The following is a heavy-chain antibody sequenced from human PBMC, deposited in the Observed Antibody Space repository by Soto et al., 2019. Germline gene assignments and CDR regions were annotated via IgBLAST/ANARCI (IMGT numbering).Heavy chain of an antibody. CDR1: GYTFTSYG. CDR2: ISAYNGNT. D-gene: IGHD3-22*01. J-gene: IGHJ3*02. Sequence: VKVSCKASGYTFTSYGISWVRQAPGQGLEWMGWISAYNGNTNYAQKLQGRVTMTTDTSTSTAYMELRSLRSDDTAVYYCARDGGQWLFSAFDIWGQGTMVTVSS. CDR3: ARDGGQWLFSAFDI. V-gene: IGHV1-18*04.